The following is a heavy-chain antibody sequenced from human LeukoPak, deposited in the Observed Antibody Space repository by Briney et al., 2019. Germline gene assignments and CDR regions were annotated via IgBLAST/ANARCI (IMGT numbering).Heavy chain of an antibody. CDR2: INPNSGGT. CDR1: GYTFTVYY. D-gene: IGHD4-17*01. J-gene: IGHJ4*02. CDR3: ARVGDYGDYTWYFDY. Sequence: ASVKVSSKASGYTFTVYYMHWVRQAPGQGLEWMGWINPNSGGTNYAQKFQGRVTMTRDTSISTAYMELSRLRSDDTAVYYCARVGDYGDYTWYFDYWGQGTLVTVSS. V-gene: IGHV1-2*02.